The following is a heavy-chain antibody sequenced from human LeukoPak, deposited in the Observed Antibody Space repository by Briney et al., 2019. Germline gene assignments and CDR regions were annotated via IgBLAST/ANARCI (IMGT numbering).Heavy chain of an antibody. CDR2: INPSGGST. Sequence: ASVKVSCKASGYTFTSYYMHWVRQAPGQGREWMGIINPSGGSTSYAQKFQGRVTTTRDMSTSTVYMELSSLRSEDTAVYYCAGRYCSSTSCPLDYWGQGTLVTVSS. V-gene: IGHV1-46*01. D-gene: IGHD2-2*01. CDR1: GYTFTSYY. CDR3: AGRYCSSTSCPLDY. J-gene: IGHJ4*02.